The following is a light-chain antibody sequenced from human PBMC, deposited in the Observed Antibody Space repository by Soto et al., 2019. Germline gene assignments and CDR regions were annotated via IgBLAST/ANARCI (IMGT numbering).Light chain of an antibody. Sequence: EIVMTQSPATLSVSPGERATLSCRVSQSVSSNLAWYQQKPGQAPSLLIYDASTRATGIPARFSGSGSGTEFTLTISSLQSEDFAVYYCQQYNNWPLLTFGGGTKVEIK. J-gene: IGKJ4*01. V-gene: IGKV3D-15*01. CDR1: QSVSSN. CDR2: DAS. CDR3: QQYNNWPLLT.